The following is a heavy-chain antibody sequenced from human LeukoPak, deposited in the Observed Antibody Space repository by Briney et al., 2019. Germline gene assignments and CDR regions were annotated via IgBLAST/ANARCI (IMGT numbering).Heavy chain of an antibody. V-gene: IGHV3-33*06. Sequence: PGGSLRLSCAASGFTFSSYGMHWVRQARGKGLEWVAVIWYDGSNKYYADSVKGRFTISRDNSKNTLYLQMNSLRAEDTAVYYCAKDRSRDGYNYNYWGQGTLVTVSS. CDR1: GFTFSSYG. D-gene: IGHD5-24*01. CDR2: IWYDGSNK. CDR3: AKDRSRDGYNYNY. J-gene: IGHJ4*02.